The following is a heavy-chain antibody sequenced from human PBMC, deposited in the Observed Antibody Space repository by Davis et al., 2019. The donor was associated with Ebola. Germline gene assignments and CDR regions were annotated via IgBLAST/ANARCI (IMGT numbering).Heavy chain of an antibody. J-gene: IGHJ4*02. CDR3: AQATAMLF. CDR1: GFTFSNYP. D-gene: IGHD5-18*01. CDR2: ISGGGGIT. Sequence: GESLKISCAASGFTFSNYPMSWVRQAPGKGLEWVSVISGGGGITYYADSVKGRFTISRDNSKNTLYLQMNSLRAEDTAVYYCAQATAMLFWGQGTLVTVSS. V-gene: IGHV3-23*01.